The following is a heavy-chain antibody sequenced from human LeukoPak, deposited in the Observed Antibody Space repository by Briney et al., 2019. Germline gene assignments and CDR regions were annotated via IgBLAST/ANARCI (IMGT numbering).Heavy chain of an antibody. CDR3: ARSFQYVWGSYRYEPYYFDY. D-gene: IGHD3-16*02. Sequence: GGSLRLSCAASGFPFSDYGMYWVRQAPGKGLERLAVISHDGNNKYYADSVKGRITISRDNSMNTLYLQMNSLRAEDTAVYYCARSFQYVWGSYRYEPYYFDYWGQGTLVTVSS. CDR1: GFPFSDYG. CDR2: ISHDGNNK. V-gene: IGHV3-30*03. J-gene: IGHJ4*02.